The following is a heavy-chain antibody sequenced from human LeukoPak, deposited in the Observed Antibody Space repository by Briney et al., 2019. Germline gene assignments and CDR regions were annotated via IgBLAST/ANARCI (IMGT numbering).Heavy chain of an antibody. CDR1: GGSISSGGYS. CDR3: ARVRASIAAAGAYYFDY. CDR2: IYYSGST. D-gene: IGHD6-13*01. J-gene: IGHJ4*02. Sequence: SETLSLTCTVSGGSISSGGYSWSWIRQHPGKGLEWIGYIYYSGSTYYNPSLKSRVTISVDTSKNQFSLKLSSVTAADTAVYYCARVRASIAAAGAYYFDYWGQGTLVTVSS. V-gene: IGHV4-31*03.